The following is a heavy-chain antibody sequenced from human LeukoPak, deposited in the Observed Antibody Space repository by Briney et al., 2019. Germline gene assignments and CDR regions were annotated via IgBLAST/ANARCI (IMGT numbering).Heavy chain of an antibody. CDR3: SKDLYDFWSGYYPIDY. D-gene: IGHD3/OR15-3a*01. CDR2: INGYGSDT. V-gene: IGHV3-74*01. Sequence: GGSLRLSCAGSGFSFGSYWMHWVRQAPGKGLVWVSRINGYGSDTSYADSVKGRFIISRDNSKNTLYLQMTSLRVEDTAVYYCSKDLYDFWSGYYPIDYWGQGTLVTVSS. CDR1: GFSFGSYW. J-gene: IGHJ4*02.